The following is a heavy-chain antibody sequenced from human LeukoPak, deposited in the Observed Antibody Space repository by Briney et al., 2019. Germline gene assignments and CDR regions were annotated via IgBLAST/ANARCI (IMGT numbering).Heavy chain of an antibody. CDR3: AKLLGDVTTFDY. V-gene: IGHV3-7*01. D-gene: IGHD3-16*01. J-gene: IGHJ4*02. Sequence: PGESLRLSCAASGFTFSRSWMTWVRQAPGKGLEWVASINQDGSGKHYMDSVKGRFTISRDNSNNLLFLQMYSLRAEDTAVYYCAKLLGDVTTFDYWGQGTLVTVSS. CDR2: INQDGSGK. CDR1: GFTFSRSW.